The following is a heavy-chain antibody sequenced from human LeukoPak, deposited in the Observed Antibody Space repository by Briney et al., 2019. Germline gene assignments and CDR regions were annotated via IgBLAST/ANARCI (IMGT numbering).Heavy chain of an antibody. Sequence: GGSLRLSCAASGFTFSSYSMNWVRQAPGKGLEWVSYISSSSSTIYYADSVKGRFTISRDNAKNSLYLQMNSLRAEDTAVYYCASQGYDFWRGAYNWFDPWGQGTLVTVSS. CDR1: GFTFSSYS. D-gene: IGHD3-3*01. J-gene: IGHJ5*02. CDR2: ISSSSSTI. V-gene: IGHV3-48*01. CDR3: ASQGYDFWRGAYNWFDP.